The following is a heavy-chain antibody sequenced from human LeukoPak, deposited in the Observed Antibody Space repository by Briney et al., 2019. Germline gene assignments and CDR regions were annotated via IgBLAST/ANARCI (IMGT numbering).Heavy chain of an antibody. CDR1: GGSISSYY. V-gene: IGHV4-59*01. D-gene: IGHD3-10*01. J-gene: IGHJ4*02. CDR2: IHYTGST. Sequence: SETLSLTCTVSGGSISSYYWNWIRQSPGKGLEWIGYIHYTGSTNYNPSLKSRVTISVDTSKNQFSLKLTPMTAADTAVCYCATTLYGSGSYYANYWGQGTLVTVSS. CDR3: ATTLYGSGSYYANY.